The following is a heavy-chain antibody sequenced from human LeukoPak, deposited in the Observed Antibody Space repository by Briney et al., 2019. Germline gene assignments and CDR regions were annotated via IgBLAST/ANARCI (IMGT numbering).Heavy chain of an antibody. CDR2: INWSGGST. Sequence: GGSLRLSCAASGFNFDDYGMSWVRQAPGKGLEWVSAINWSGGSTGYADSVKGRFTISRDNAKNSLYLQMNSLRVEDTGLYYCARDVPRLGSRNDAFDIWGRGTMVTVSS. CDR3: ARDVPRLGSRNDAFDI. CDR1: GFNFDDYG. V-gene: IGHV3-20*04. D-gene: IGHD7-27*01. J-gene: IGHJ3*02.